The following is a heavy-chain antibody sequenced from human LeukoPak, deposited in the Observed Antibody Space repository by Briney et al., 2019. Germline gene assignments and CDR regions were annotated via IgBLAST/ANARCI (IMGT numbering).Heavy chain of an antibody. D-gene: IGHD2-2*01. Sequence: SETLSLTCTVSGGSISSGGYYWSWIRQPPGKGLEWIGYIYTSGSTNYNPSLKSRVTISVDTSKNQFSLKLSSVTAADTAVYYCARASSYTGHLGWWGQGTLVTVSS. CDR3: ARASSYTGHLGW. CDR1: GGSISSGGYY. V-gene: IGHV4-61*08. J-gene: IGHJ4*02. CDR2: IYTSGST.